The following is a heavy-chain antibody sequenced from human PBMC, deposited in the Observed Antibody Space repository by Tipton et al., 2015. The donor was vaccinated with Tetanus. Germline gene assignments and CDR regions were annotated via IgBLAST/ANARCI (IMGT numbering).Heavy chain of an antibody. Sequence: SLRLSCVASGFTFSTSWMHWVRQVPGKGLEWVSRIKSDGITTSYLDSVKGRFTISRDNAEHSLYLQMNSLRAEDTAVYYCARVLTVGATFDYWGQGTLVTVSS. J-gene: IGHJ4*02. D-gene: IGHD1-26*01. V-gene: IGHV3-74*01. CDR3: ARVLTVGATFDY. CDR1: GFTFSTSW. CDR2: IKSDGITT.